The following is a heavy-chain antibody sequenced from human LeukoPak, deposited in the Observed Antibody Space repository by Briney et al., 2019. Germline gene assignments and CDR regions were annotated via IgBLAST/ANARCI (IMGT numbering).Heavy chain of an antibody. CDR2: IYSGGST. V-gene: IGHV3-53*05. D-gene: IGHD5-12*01. J-gene: IGHJ4*02. CDR1: GVTVSSNH. Sequence: GGSLRLSCAASGVTVSSNHMSWVRQAPGKGLEWVSVIYSGGSTYDADSVKGRFTISRDNSKNTLYLQMNTLRAEDTAVYYCARDRSSYEYYFDSWGQGTLVTVSS. CDR3: ARDRSSYEYYFDS.